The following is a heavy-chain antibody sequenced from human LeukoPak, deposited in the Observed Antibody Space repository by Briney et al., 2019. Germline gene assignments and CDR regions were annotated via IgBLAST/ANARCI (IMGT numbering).Heavy chain of an antibody. CDR2: INHSGST. Sequence: PSETLSLTCTVSGGSISSYYWSWIRQPPGKGLEWIGEINHSGSTNYNPSLKSRVTISVDTSKNQFPLKLSSVTAADTAVYYCARGDIVVVPAADKLTFGGVIGEDAFDIWGQGTMVTVSS. V-gene: IGHV4-34*01. D-gene: IGHD2-2*01. CDR1: GGSISSYY. J-gene: IGHJ3*02. CDR3: ARGDIVVVPAADKLTFGGVIGEDAFDI.